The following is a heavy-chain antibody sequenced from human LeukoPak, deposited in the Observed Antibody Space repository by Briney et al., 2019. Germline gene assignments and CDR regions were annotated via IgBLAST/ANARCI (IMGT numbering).Heavy chain of an antibody. J-gene: IGHJ4*02. D-gene: IGHD4-17*01. CDR2: IYHSGNT. CDR3: ARFPDYGDYSYFDY. V-gene: IGHV4-30-2*01. CDR1: GGSISSGGYS. Sequence: SQTLSLTCAVSGGSISSGGYSWSWIRQPPGKGLEWIGYIYHSGNTYYNPSLKSRVTLSVDRSKNQFSLKLTSVTAADTAVYYCARFPDYGDYSYFDYWGQGNLVTVSS.